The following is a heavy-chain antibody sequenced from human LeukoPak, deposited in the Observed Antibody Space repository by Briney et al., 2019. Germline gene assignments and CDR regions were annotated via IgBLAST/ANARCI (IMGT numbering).Heavy chain of an antibody. Sequence: GGSLRLSCAASGFTFSSYAMHWVRQAPGKGLEWVAVISYDGSNKYYADSVKGRFTISRVNSKNTLYLQMNSLRAEDTAVYYCARGDSSSWYSPFDYWGQGTLVTVSS. CDR3: ARGDSSSWYSPFDY. CDR2: ISYDGSNK. J-gene: IGHJ4*02. D-gene: IGHD6-13*01. CDR1: GFTFSSYA. V-gene: IGHV3-30*04.